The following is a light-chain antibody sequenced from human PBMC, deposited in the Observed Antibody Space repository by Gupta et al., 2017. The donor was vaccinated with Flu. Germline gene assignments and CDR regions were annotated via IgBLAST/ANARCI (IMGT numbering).Light chain of an antibody. V-gene: IGLV2-14*01. CDR2: DVI. Sequence: QSALTQPASVSGSPGQSITISCTGTSSDVGGYNYVSWYQQHPGKAPKLMIYDVIHRPSGISNRFSGSKSGNTASLTISGLQAEDEADYYCSSYASSSTVVFGGGTKLTVV. CDR1: SSDVGGYNY. J-gene: IGLJ2*01. CDR3: SSYASSSTVV.